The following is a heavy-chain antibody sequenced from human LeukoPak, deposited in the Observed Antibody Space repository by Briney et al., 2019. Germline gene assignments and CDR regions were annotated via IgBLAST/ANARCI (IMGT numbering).Heavy chain of an antibody. Sequence: GGSLRLSCAASGFTFSSYAMSWVRQAPGKGLEWVSAISGSGGSTYYADSVKGRFTISRDNSKNTLYLQMNSLRAEDTAVYYCAKDFSSTSYFYDDAFDIWGQGTMVTVSS. J-gene: IGHJ3*02. D-gene: IGHD2-2*01. CDR3: AKDFSSTSYFYDDAFDI. V-gene: IGHV3-23*01. CDR1: GFTFSSYA. CDR2: ISGSGGST.